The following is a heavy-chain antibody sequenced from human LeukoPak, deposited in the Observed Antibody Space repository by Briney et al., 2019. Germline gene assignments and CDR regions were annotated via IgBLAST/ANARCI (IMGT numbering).Heavy chain of an antibody. CDR1: EFTVSSNY. CDR2: IYTGGST. CDR3: ARDGGDDAFDI. Sequence: PGGSLRLSCAASEFTVSSNYMSWVRQAPGKGLEWVSVIYTGGSTYYADSVKGRFTISRDNAKNTLYLQMNSLRAEDTAVYYCARDGGDDAFDIWGQGTMVTVSS. J-gene: IGHJ3*02. V-gene: IGHV3-53*01. D-gene: IGHD3-10*01.